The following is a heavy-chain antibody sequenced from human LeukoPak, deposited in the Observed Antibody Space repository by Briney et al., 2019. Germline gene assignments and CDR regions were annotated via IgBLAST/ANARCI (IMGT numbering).Heavy chain of an antibody. J-gene: IGHJ4*02. CDR2: FDPEDGET. CDR1: GYALTELS. CDR3: AAVVPPAYGDYVFDY. V-gene: IGHV1-24*01. Sequence: GASVKVSCKVSGYALTELSMHWVRQAPGKGLEWMGSFDPEDGETIYAQKFQGRVTMTEDTSTDTAYMELSSLRSEDTAVYYCAAVVPPAYGDYVFDYWGQGTLVTVSS. D-gene: IGHD4-17*01.